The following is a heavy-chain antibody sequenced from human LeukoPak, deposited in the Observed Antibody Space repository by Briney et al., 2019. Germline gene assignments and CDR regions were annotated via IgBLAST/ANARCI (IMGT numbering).Heavy chain of an antibody. V-gene: IGHV1-2*02. Sequence: ASVKVSCKAFGYTFTGHYMYWVRQAPGQGLEWMGWINPNSGDTNYAQKFQGRVTMTRDTSISTAYMDLNRLTSDDTAVYYCARRLTTSQDLDYWGQGTLVTVSS. D-gene: IGHD2-2*01. CDR1: GYTFTGHY. CDR2: INPNSGDT. J-gene: IGHJ4*02. CDR3: ARRLTTSQDLDY.